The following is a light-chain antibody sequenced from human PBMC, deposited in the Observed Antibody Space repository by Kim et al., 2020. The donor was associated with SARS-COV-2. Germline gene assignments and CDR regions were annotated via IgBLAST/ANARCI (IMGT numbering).Light chain of an antibody. Sequence: SELTQDPAVYVALGQTVRITCQGDSLRSYYASWYQQKPGQAPVLVIYGKNNRPSGIPDRFSGSSSGNTASLTITGAQAEDEADYYCNSRDSSGNHWVFGGGTQLTVL. V-gene: IGLV3-19*01. CDR1: SLRSYY. CDR2: GKN. J-gene: IGLJ3*02. CDR3: NSRDSSGNHWV.